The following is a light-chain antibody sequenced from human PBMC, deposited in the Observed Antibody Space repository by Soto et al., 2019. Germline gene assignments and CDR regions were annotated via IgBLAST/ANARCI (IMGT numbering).Light chain of an antibody. J-gene: IGKJ5*01. Sequence: DVQLTQSPSTLSASVGDRVTITCRASQRMTSWLAWYQQKPGKAPKLLIYAASSLQSGVPSRFSGSGSGTDFTLTISSLQPEDFATYYCQQSYSTPITFGQGTRLEIK. CDR2: AAS. CDR1: QRMTSW. V-gene: IGKV1-39*01. CDR3: QQSYSTPIT.